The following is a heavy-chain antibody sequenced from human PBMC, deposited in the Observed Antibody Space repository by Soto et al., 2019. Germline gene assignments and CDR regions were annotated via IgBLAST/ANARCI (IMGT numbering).Heavy chain of an antibody. CDR3: AREWSYFDY. CDR2: ISYSGST. J-gene: IGHJ4*02. Sequence: QVQLQESGPGLVKPSETLSLTCTVSGGSVSSGTYYWSWIRQPPGKGLEWIGYISYSGSTDYTPSLKSRVTISVDTSKNQFSLKLSSVTAAETAVYYCAREWSYFDYWGQGTLVTVSS. CDR1: GGSVSSGTYY. D-gene: IGHD2-8*01. V-gene: IGHV4-61*01.